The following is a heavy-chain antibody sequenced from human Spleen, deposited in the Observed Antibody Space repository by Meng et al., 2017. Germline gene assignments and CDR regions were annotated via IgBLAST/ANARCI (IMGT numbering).Heavy chain of an antibody. V-gene: IGHV3-74*03. CDR3: AKVWVRGVIITGFDY. J-gene: IGHJ4*02. D-gene: IGHD3-10*01. CDR2: INTDASIT. CDR1: GFTFSSYN. Sequence: GESLKISCAASGFTFSSYNMHWVRQTPGEGLVWVSRINTDASITTYADSVKGRFTISRDDAKNTVYLQMNSLRAEDTAVYYCAKVWVRGVIITGFDYWGQGTLVTVSS.